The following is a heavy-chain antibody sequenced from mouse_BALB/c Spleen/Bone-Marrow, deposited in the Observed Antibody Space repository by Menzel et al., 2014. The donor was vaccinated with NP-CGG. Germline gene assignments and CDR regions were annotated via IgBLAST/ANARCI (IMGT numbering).Heavy chain of an antibody. Sequence: EVQLQQSGAELVKPGASVKLSCTASGFNIXDTYMHWVKQRPEQGLEWIGRIDPANGNTKYDPKFQGKATITADTSSNTAYLQLSGLTSEDTAVYYCARNGNYGAWFAYWGQGTLVTVSA. CDR2: IDPANGNT. J-gene: IGHJ3*01. CDR3: ARNGNYGAWFAY. D-gene: IGHD2-1*01. CDR1: GFNIXDTY. V-gene: IGHV14-3*02.